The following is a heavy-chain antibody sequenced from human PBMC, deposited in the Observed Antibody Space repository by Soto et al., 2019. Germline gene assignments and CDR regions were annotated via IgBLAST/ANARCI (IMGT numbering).Heavy chain of an antibody. V-gene: IGHV4-59*13. CDR2: ISYSGRT. CDR3: ARYSGTYYVY. J-gene: IGHJ4*02. D-gene: IGHD1-26*01. CDR1: GGSISSYY. Sequence: QVQLQESGTGLVKPSETLSLTCTVYGGSISSYYWTLIRQPPGKGLEWIGFISYSGRTSYNPSLKSRVTISVDTSKNQFSLKMSSVTAADTAVYYCARYSGTYYVYWGQGTLVTVSS.